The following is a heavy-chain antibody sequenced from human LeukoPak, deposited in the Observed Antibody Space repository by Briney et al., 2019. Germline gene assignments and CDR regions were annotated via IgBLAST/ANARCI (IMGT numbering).Heavy chain of an antibody. V-gene: IGHV4-34*01. CDR3: ARGGSYYYDSSGYYAPRHRAPPKNYFDY. D-gene: IGHD3-22*01. CDR2: INHSGST. J-gene: IGHJ4*02. CDR1: GGSISSGAYY. Sequence: PSETLSLTCTVSGGSISSGAYYWSWIRQSPGKGLEWIGEINHSGSTNYNPSLKSRVTISVDTSKNQFSLKLSSVTAADTAVYYCARGGSYYYDSSGYYAPRHRAPPKNYFDYWGQGTLVTVSS.